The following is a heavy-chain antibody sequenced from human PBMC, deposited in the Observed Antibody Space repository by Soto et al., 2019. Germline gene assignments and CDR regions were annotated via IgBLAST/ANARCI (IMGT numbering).Heavy chain of an antibody. CDR3: ARGTEGYSYGYDY. Sequence: SETLSLTCTVSGGSISSYYWSWIRQPPGKGLEWIGYIYYSGSTNYNPSLKSRVTISVDTSKNQFSLKLSSVTAADTAVYYCARGTEGYSYGYDYWGQGTLVTVSS. V-gene: IGHV4-59*01. CDR2: IYYSGST. D-gene: IGHD5-18*01. J-gene: IGHJ4*02. CDR1: GGSISSYY.